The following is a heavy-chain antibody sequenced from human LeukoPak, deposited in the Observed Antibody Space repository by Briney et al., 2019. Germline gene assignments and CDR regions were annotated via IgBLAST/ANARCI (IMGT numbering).Heavy chain of an antibody. V-gene: IGHV1-18*01. CDR2: IRPDTGST. Sequence: ASVKVSCTASDYSFSNYGICWVRQAPGQGLEWMGWIRPDTGSTNYAQRFQGRIRTTTDTSTGTAHMELRSLRSEDTAVYYCARDFAAQLRGYYYGMDVWGQGTTVTVSS. J-gene: IGHJ6*02. CDR3: ARDFAAQLRGYYYGMDV. CDR1: DYSFSNYG. D-gene: IGHD2-2*01.